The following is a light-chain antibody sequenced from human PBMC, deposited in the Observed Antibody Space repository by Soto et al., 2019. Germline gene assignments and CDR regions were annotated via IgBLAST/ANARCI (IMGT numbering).Light chain of an antibody. V-gene: IGLV1-40*01. CDR1: SSNIGADYD. CDR3: QSFNSSLSTSI. CDR2: GNN. J-gene: IGLJ2*01. Sequence: QSVLTQPPSVSGTPGQRVSISCTGTSSNIGADYDVHWYQQLQGTAPRLLIFGNNNRPSGVPDRFSGSKSGTSASLAITGLQAEDEAIYYCQSFNSSLSTSICGAGTKLTVL.